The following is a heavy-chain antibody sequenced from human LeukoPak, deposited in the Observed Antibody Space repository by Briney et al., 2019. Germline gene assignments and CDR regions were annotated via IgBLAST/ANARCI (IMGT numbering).Heavy chain of an antibody. Sequence: GESLKISCKGSGYSFSSYWIGWVRQMPGKGPEWMGIIYPGDSDTRYSPSLQGQVTISVDTSIGTAYLQWSSLKASDTAIYYCARQNDFRLDYWGQGTLVTVSS. CDR3: ARQNDFRLDY. CDR1: GYSFSSYW. D-gene: IGHD3-3*01. J-gene: IGHJ4*02. V-gene: IGHV5-51*01. CDR2: IYPGDSDT.